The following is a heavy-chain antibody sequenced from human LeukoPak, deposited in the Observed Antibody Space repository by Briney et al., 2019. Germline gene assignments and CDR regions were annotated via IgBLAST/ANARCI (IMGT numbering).Heavy chain of an antibody. J-gene: IGHJ4*02. CDR3: VKVDT. Sequence: PGGSLRLSCAVSGFTVSNDYMSWVRQPPGKGLEWVSVIYSGGTTYFADSVKGRFTISRDNSKNTLYLQMDSLSAEDTAVYYCVKVDTWGQGILVTVSS. V-gene: IGHV3-53*01. CDR2: IYSGGTT. CDR1: GFTVSNDY. D-gene: IGHD5-18*01.